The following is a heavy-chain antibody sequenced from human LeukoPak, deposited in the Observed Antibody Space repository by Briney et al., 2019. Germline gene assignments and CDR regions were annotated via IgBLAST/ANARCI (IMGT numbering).Heavy chain of an antibody. D-gene: IGHD3-3*02. CDR3: ARVDAASGTHFWDN. CDR2: INPSDGHT. CDR1: GYTFTSHY. Sequence: ASVKVSCTASGYTFTSHYLQWVRQAPGQGPEWLGIINPSDGHTIYAQKFQGRVTLTRDTSTTTVYMDLRSLTFEDTAVYYCARVDAASGTHFWDNWGQGTLVIVSS. J-gene: IGHJ4*02. V-gene: IGHV1-46*01.